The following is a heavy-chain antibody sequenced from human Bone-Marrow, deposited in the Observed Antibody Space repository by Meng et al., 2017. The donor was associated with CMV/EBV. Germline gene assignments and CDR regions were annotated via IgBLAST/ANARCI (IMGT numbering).Heavy chain of an antibody. CDR2: ISSSGSTI. CDR3: ARKLGRFRSSWHRGMDV. J-gene: IGHJ6*01. D-gene: IGHD6-13*01. CDR1: GFTFSSYE. V-gene: IGHV3-48*03. Sequence: GGSLRLSCAASGFTFSSYEMNWVRQAPGKGLEWVSYISSSGSTIYYADSVKGRFTISRDNAKNSLYLQMNSLRAEDTAVYYCARKLGRFRSSWHRGMDVWGQGTTVTCYS.